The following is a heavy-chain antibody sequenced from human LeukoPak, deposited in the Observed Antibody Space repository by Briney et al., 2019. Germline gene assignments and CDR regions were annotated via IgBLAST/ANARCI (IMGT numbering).Heavy chain of an antibody. J-gene: IGHJ4*02. CDR2: ISYDGSNK. D-gene: IGHD6-19*01. Sequence: PGGSLRLSCAASGFTFSSYGMHWVRQAPGKGPEWVAVISYDGSNKYYADSVKGRFTISRDNSKNTLYLQMNSLRAEDTAVYYCAKGLYSSGWYGGDYWGQGTLVTVSS. CDR1: GFTFSSYG. CDR3: AKGLYSSGWYGGDY. V-gene: IGHV3-30*18.